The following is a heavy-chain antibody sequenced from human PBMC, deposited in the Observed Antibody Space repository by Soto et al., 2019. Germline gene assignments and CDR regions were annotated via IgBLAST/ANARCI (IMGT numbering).Heavy chain of an antibody. J-gene: IGHJ6*02. D-gene: IGHD6-6*01. CDR2: INHSGST. CDR3: GRARTRYSSSSLRYYSGMDV. CDR1: GGSFSGYY. Sequence: ASETLSLTCAVYGGSFSGYYWSWIRQPPGKGLEWIGEINHSGSTNYNPSLKSRVTISVDTSKNQFSLKLSSVTAADTAVYYCGRARTRYSSSSLRYYSGMDVWGQGTTVTVSS. V-gene: IGHV4-34*01.